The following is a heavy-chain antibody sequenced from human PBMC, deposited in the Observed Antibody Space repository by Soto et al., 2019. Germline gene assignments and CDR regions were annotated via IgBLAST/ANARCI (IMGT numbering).Heavy chain of an antibody. D-gene: IGHD3-10*01. CDR3: AKRYGTGSSRPFPSYSGMDI. Sequence: PGGSLRLSCAASRFTFRNYGMSWVRQGPGKGLEWVSGISPTGEQRFYVDSVKGRFFISRDNSQNTLSLEMSNLRADDTAVYYCAKRYGTGSSRPFPSYSGMDIWGQGTSVTSP. J-gene: IGHJ6*02. V-gene: IGHV3-23*01. CDR2: ISPTGEQR. CDR1: RFTFRNYG.